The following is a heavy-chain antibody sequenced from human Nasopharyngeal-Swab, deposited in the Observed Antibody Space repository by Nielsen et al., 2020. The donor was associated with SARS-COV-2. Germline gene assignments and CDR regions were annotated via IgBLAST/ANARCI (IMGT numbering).Heavy chain of an antibody. J-gene: IGHJ6*04. CDR1: GYTFTSYD. CDR3: ARDIVVVVAATPYYYYGMDV. CDR2: MNPNSGNT. D-gene: IGHD2-15*01. Sequence: ASVKVSCKASGYTFTSYDINWVRQATGQGLEWMGWMNPNSGNTGYAQKFQGRVTMTRNTSISTAYMELSSLRSEDTAVYYCARDIVVVVAATPYYYYGMDVWGKGTTVTVSS. V-gene: IGHV1-8*01.